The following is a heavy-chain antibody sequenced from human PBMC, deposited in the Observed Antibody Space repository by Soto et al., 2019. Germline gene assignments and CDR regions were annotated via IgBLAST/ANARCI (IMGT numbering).Heavy chain of an antibody. J-gene: IGHJ4*02. CDR3: ASASRSWNGPLRFDN. CDR2: ISSSSSTI. D-gene: IGHD6-13*01. Sequence: PGGSLRLSCAASGFTFSSYSMNWVRQAPGKGLEWVSYISSSSSTIYYADSVKGRFTISRDNAKNSLYLQMNRLRAEETAVYYCASASRSWNGPLRFDNWGRETLVTVSS. CDR1: GFTFSSYS. V-gene: IGHV3-48*01.